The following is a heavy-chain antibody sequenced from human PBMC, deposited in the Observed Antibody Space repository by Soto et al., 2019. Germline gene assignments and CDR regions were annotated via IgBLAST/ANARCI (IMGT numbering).Heavy chain of an antibody. Sequence: ESGGGLVQPGGSLRLSCAASGFTFSTYPMTWVRQAPGKGLEWVSSIHGSGETTYYADSVKGRFTISRDNSKNTLYLEMDSLRANDTAVYFCARRSSGSYYAAFDVWGQGTVVTVSS. V-gene: IGHV3-23*01. CDR2: IHGSGETT. CDR3: ARRSSGSYYAAFDV. CDR1: GFTFSTYP. J-gene: IGHJ3*01. D-gene: IGHD1-26*01.